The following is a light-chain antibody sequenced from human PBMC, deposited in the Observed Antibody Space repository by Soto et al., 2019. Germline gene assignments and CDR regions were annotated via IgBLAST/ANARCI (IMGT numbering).Light chain of an antibody. CDR3: QQYNSYPYA. V-gene: IGKV1-5*01. Sequence: DIQMTQSPSTLSASVGDRVTITCRASQTISSWLAGYQQNPGKAPELLIYDASTLHSGVPSRFSGSESGTEFTLTINSLQPDDFATYYCQQYNSYPYAFGQGTKLEIK. J-gene: IGKJ2*01. CDR2: DAS. CDR1: QTISSW.